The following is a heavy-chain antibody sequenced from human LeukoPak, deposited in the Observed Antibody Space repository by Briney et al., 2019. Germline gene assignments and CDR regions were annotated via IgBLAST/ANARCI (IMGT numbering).Heavy chain of an antibody. CDR3: ARTAYYYYGMDV. Sequence: NPSQTLSLTCTVSGGSISSGGYYWSWIRQPPGKGLEWIGEIYHSGSTNYNPFLKSRVTISVDKSKNQFSLKLSSVTAADTAVYYCARTAYYYYGMDVWGQGTTVTVSS. CDR1: GGSISSGGYY. V-gene: IGHV4-30-2*01. D-gene: IGHD2-21*02. CDR2: IYHSGST. J-gene: IGHJ6*02.